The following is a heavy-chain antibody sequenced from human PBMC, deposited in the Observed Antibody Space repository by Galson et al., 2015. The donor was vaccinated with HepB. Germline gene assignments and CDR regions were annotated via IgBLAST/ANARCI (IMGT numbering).Heavy chain of an antibody. D-gene: IGHD2-15*01. CDR1: GGTFSRYA. V-gene: IGHV1-69*13. CDR3: ARGAATPSNWFDP. CDR2: IIPIFGTA. J-gene: IGHJ5*02. Sequence: SVKVSCKASGGTFSRYAISWVRQAPGQGLEWMGGIIPIFGTANYAQKFQGRVTITADESTSTAYMELSSLRSEDTAVYYCARGAATPSNWFDPWGQGTLVTVSS.